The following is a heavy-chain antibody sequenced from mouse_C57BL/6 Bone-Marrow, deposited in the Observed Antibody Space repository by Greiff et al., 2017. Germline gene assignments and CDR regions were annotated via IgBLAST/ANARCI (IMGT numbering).Heavy chain of an antibody. D-gene: IGHD1-1*01. J-gene: IGHJ2*01. CDR1: GYTFTDYY. CDR3: ARCLITTVVATDRDYFDY. Sequence: VQLQQSGPVLVKPGASVKMSCKASGYTFTDYYMNWVKQSHGKSLEWIGVINPYNGGTSYNQKFKGKATLTVDKSSSTAYMELNSLTSEDSAVYYCARCLITTVVATDRDYFDYWGQGTTLTVSS. CDR2: INPYNGGT. V-gene: IGHV1-19*01.